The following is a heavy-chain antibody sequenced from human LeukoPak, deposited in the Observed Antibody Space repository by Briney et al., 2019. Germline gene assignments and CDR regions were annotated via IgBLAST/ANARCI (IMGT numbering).Heavy chain of an antibody. D-gene: IGHD3-10*01. CDR1: GFSFGTFA. J-gene: IGHJ4*02. CDR2: ISSDGSTK. V-gene: IGHV3-30*04. CDR3: AREDVTLVRGVIDY. Sequence: GGSLRLSCAASGFSFGTFAMNWVRQAPGKGLEWVALISSDGSTKDYADSAKGRFTISRDNSKNTLYLQMNSLRVEDTSVYYCAREDVTLVRGVIDYWGQGTPVAVPS.